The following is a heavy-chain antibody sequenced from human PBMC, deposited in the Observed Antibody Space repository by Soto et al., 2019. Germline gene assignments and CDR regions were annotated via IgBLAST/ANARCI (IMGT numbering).Heavy chain of an antibody. V-gene: IGHV1-69*01. D-gene: IGHD4-17*01. CDR2: VIPIFGTT. CDR3: ARDSSTSPYYYGMDV. CDR1: GGTFSSYP. Sequence: QVQLVQSGAEVKKPGSSVKVSCKASGGTFSSYPINWVRQAPGQGLEWMGGVIPIFGTTNYEQKFQGRVTITADESTTTAYMEMSSLRSDDTAVYYCARDSSTSPYYYGMDVWGQGTTVTVSS. J-gene: IGHJ6*02.